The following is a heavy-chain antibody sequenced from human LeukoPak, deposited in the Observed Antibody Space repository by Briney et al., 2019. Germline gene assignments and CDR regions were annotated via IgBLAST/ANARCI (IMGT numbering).Heavy chain of an antibody. CDR3: ATLGGLIAVAGTGNYYYYYMDV. CDR1: GYTFTSYA. D-gene: IGHD6-19*01. CDR2: INAGNGNT. Sequence: ASVKVSCKASGYTFTSYAMHWVRQAPGQRLEWMGWINAGNGNTKYSQEFQGRVTITRDTSASTAYMELSSLRSDDTAVYYCATLGGLIAVAGTGNYYYYYMDVWGKGTTVTVSS. J-gene: IGHJ6*03. V-gene: IGHV1-3*01.